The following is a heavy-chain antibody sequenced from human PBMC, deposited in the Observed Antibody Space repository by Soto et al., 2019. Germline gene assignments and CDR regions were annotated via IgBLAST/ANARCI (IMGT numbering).Heavy chain of an antibody. CDR3: ARDRLGVSVTGGGFDS. V-gene: IGHV1-18*01. CDR2: ISPYNGNT. J-gene: IGHJ4*02. Sequence: EASVKVSCKASGYTFSNFGLSCVRQAPGQGLELMGWISPYNGNTNYAQKLQGRLTMTTDTSTSTAYMELRSLRSDDTAVYYCARDRLGVSVTGGGFDSWGQGTLVTVSS. D-gene: IGHD2-8*01. CDR1: GYTFSNFG.